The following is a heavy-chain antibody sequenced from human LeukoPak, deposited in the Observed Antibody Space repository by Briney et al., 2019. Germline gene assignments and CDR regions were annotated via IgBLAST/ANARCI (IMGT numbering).Heavy chain of an antibody. Sequence: SETLSLTCAVYGGSFTDYYLTWIRQAPGKGLEWIGEVKHPGGTNYNPSLRGRVSISVDKSKNQFSLKLTSVTAADTSVLYCARGRGRSSGWGHYYYSLDVWGQGTTVSVSA. CDR1: GGSFTDYY. D-gene: IGHD6-19*01. CDR2: VKHPGGT. CDR3: ARGRGRSSGWGHYYYSLDV. J-gene: IGHJ6*01. V-gene: IGHV4-34*01.